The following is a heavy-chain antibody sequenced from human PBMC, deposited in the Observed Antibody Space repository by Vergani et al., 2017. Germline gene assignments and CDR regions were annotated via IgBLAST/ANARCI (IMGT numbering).Heavy chain of an antibody. CDR2: IGTAGDT. CDR1: GFTFSSYD. V-gene: IGHV3-13*01. Sequence: VQLVESGGGLVQPGGSLRLSCVASGFTFSSYDMHWVRQATGKGLEWVSAIGTAGDTYYPGSVKGRFTISRENAKNSLYLQMNSLRAGDTAVYYYARGIGFLGVPAAAYWYFDLWGRGTLVTVSS. D-gene: IGHD2-2*01. J-gene: IGHJ2*01. CDR3: ARGIGFLGVPAAAYWYFDL.